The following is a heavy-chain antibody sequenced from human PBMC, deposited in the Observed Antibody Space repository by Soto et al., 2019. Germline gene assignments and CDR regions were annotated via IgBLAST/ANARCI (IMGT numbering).Heavy chain of an antibody. CDR3: ARIASTGRGWDV. J-gene: IGHJ6*02. D-gene: IGHD6-13*01. CDR1: GFTFSNYW. V-gene: IGHV3-7*01. Sequence: EVQLVASGGGLVQPGGSLRLSCAASGFTFSNYWMSWVRQAPVKGLEWVGNIKQDGSEKNYVDFVEGRFTISRDNAENSLYLQVNSLRVEAPAVYYCARIASTGRGWDVWGQGTTVVVSS. CDR2: IKQDGSEK.